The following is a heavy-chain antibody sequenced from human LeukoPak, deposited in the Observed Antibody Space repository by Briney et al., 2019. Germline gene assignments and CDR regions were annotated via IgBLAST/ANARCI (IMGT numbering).Heavy chain of an antibody. D-gene: IGHD2-15*01. CDR1: GFNFSSFV. V-gene: IGHV3-23*01. CDR2: ISGSGAIP. J-gene: IGHJ5*02. CDR3: AKDGGFGDIDR. Sequence: AGGSLRLSCVTSGFNFSSFVMNWVRQAPGKGLEWISSISGSGAIPYYTDSVKGRFTVSRDNSKNTFSLHMNSLRAEDTALYYCAKDGGFGDIDRWGQGTLVAVSS.